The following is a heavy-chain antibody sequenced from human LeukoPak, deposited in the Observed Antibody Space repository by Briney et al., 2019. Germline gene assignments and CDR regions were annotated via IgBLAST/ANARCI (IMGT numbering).Heavy chain of an antibody. D-gene: IGHD3-9*01. V-gene: IGHV4-59*02. CDR2: IYYSGST. Sequence: SETLSLTCTVSGGSVSSYYWSWIRQPPGKGLEWIGYIYYSGSTNYNPSLKSRVTISVDTSKNQFSLKLSSVTAADTAVYYCARVLRYFDWLGTWRYYFDYWGQGTLVTVSS. CDR3: ARVLRYFDWLGTWRYYFDY. CDR1: GGSVSSYY. J-gene: IGHJ4*02.